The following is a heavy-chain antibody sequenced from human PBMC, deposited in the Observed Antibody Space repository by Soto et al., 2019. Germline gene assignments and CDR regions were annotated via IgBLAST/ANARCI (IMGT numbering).Heavy chain of an antibody. CDR1: GGSISTYY. Sequence: SETLSLTCTVSGGSISTYYWSWIRQHPGKGLEWIGYIYYGGSADYNPSLKSRVTISVDTSKKQFSLKLSSVTAADTAVYYCTRGGHCANGVCSALDYWGQGTLVTVSS. CDR3: TRGGHCANGVCSALDY. D-gene: IGHD2-8*01. V-gene: IGHV4-59*08. CDR2: IYYGGSA. J-gene: IGHJ4*02.